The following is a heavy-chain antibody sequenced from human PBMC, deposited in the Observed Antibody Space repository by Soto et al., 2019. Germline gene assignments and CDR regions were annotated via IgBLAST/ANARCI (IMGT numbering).Heavy chain of an antibody. CDR2: MNPNSGNT. V-gene: IGHV1-8*01. CDR3: ARCASCYDYYYYMDV. CDR1: GYTFTSYD. D-gene: IGHD2-2*01. J-gene: IGHJ6*03. Sequence: QVQLVQSGAEVKKPGASVKVSCKASGYTFTSYDINWVRQATGQGLEWMGWMNPNSGNTGYAQKFQGRVTMTRNTSISTAYMELSSLRPEDTAVYYCARCASCYDYYYYMDVWGKGTTVTVSS.